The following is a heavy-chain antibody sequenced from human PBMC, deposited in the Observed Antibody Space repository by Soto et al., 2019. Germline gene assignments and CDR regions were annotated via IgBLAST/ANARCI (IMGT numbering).Heavy chain of an antibody. CDR2: IYPSGTT. J-gene: IGHJ6*02. CDR1: GLSVSSNY. D-gene: IGHD3-16*01. Sequence: EVQLVESGGGLIQPGGSLRLSCAASGLSVSSNYMTWVRQTPGKVLEWVSTIYPSGTTFYADTVKGRFAVSRDISNNTLYLEMNSLGVEDTAVYYCAKDAPAYKFYGVDVWGLGTTVTVSS. V-gene: IGHV3-53*01. CDR3: AKDAPAYKFYGVDV.